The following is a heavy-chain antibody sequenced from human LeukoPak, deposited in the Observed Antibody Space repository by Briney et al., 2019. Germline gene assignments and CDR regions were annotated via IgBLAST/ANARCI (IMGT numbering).Heavy chain of an antibody. D-gene: IGHD2-15*01. Sequence: GGSLRLFCGASGFTFSSYSMNWVRQAPGKGLEGVSYVSSSSSIIYYADSVKGRFTISRDIAKNSLYLQMNSLRVEDTAVYYCAREDGYCSGGSCYTWYYMDVWGKGTTVTVSS. CDR3: AREDGYCSGGSCYTWYYMDV. CDR2: VSSSSSII. V-gene: IGHV3-48*01. CDR1: GFTFSSYS. J-gene: IGHJ6*03.